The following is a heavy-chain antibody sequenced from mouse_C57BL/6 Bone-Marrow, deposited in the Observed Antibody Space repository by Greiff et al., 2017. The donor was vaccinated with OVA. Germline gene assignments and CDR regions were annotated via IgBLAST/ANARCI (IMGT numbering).Heavy chain of an antibody. D-gene: IGHD1-1*01. V-gene: IGHV1-20*01. CDR1: GYSFTGYF. CDR3: ARSYYYGSSYGY. Sequence: EVKVVESGPELVKPGDSVKISCKASGYSFTGYFMNWVMQSHGKSLEWIGRINPYNGDTFYNQKFKGKATLTVDKSSSTAHMELRSLTSEDSAVYYCARSYYYGSSYGYWGKGTTLTVSS. J-gene: IGHJ2*01. CDR2: INPYNGDT.